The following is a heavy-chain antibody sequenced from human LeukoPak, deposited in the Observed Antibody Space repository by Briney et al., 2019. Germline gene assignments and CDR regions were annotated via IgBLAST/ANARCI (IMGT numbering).Heavy chain of an antibody. V-gene: IGHV3-30*02. J-gene: IGHJ5*02. CDR1: GFTFTNFG. D-gene: IGHD1-1*01. Sequence: GGSLRLSCAASGFTFTNFGMHWVRQAPGKGLDWVAFIMYDGSIKFYADSVLGRFTISRDNSKNTLDLQMNSLRTKDTAVYYCVKESLEGDTWGQGTLVTVSS. CDR3: VKESLEGDT. CDR2: IMYDGSIK.